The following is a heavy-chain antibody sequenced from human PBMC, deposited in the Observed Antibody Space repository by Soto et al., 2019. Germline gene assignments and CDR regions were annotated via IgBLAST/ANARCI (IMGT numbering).Heavy chain of an antibody. CDR1: GYTFTGHY. CDR3: ARAAPDCSGGSCFPSAFDI. J-gene: IGHJ3*02. D-gene: IGHD2-15*01. CDR2: INPNSGGT. Sequence: GASVKVSCKASGYTFTGHYMHWVRQAPGQGLEWMGWINPNSGGTNYAQKFQGWVTMTRDTSISTAYMELSRLRSDDTAVYYCARAAPDCSGGSCFPSAFDIWGQGTMVTVSS. V-gene: IGHV1-2*04.